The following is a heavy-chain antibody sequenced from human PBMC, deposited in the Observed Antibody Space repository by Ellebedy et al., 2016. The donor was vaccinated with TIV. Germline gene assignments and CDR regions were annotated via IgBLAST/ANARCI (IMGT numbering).Heavy chain of an antibody. D-gene: IGHD3-22*01. CDR3: SRASESSGYGLDC. Sequence: AASVKVSCKASGGTFNKSAISWVRQAPGQGLEWVGAIIPFFGRSNYPQKLQGRVTITADESTTTAYMELTSLRSEDTAVYYCSRASESSGYGLDCWGHGTLVTVSS. V-gene: IGHV1-69*13. CDR1: GGTFNKSA. J-gene: IGHJ4*01. CDR2: IIPFFGRS.